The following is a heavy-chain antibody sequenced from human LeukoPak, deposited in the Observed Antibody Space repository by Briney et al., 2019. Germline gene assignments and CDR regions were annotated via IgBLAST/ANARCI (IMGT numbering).Heavy chain of an antibody. V-gene: IGHV3-30*18. D-gene: IGHD6-13*01. Sequence: GGSLRLSCAASGFTFSDYGMHWVRQAPGKGLEWVAVTSFDGSNKYYADSVKGRFTISRDNSKNTLYLQMNSPIVEDTAVYYCAKDVYSAAWAFDYWGQGTLVTVSS. CDR3: AKDVYSAAWAFDY. J-gene: IGHJ4*02. CDR2: TSFDGSNK. CDR1: GFTFSDYG.